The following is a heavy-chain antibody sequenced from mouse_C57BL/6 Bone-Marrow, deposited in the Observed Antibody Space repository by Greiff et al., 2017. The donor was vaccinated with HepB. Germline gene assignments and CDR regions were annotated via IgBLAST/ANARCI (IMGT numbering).Heavy chain of an antibody. Sequence: VQLQQSGPVLVKPGPSVKISCKASGFTFTDYYMHWVKQSHGKSLEWIGLVYPYNGGTSYNQKFKGKATLTVDTSSSTAYMELNSLTSEDSAVYYCARENWFYYGSLKYFDVWGTGTTVTVSS. CDR3: ARENWFYYGSLKYFDV. J-gene: IGHJ1*03. V-gene: IGHV1-36*01. D-gene: IGHD1-1*01. CDR1: GFTFTDYY. CDR2: VYPYNGGT.